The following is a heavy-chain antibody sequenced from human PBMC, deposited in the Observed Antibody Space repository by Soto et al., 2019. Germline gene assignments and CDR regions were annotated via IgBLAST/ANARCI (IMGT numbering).Heavy chain of an antibody. V-gene: IGHV4-59*08. Sequence: QVQLQESGPGLVKPSETLSLTCTVSGGSISSYYWSSIRQPPGKGLEWIGYIYYSGSTNYNPPLKSRVTISVDTSKNQFSLKLSSVTSADTAVYYCARRYGYSYDYWGQGTLVTVSS. CDR1: GGSISSYY. J-gene: IGHJ4*02. CDR2: IYYSGST. D-gene: IGHD5-18*01. CDR3: ARRYGYSYDY.